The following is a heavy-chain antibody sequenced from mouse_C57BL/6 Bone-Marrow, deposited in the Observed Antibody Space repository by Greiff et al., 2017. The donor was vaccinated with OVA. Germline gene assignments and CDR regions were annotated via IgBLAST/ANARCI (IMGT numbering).Heavy chain of an antibody. CDR2: IDPSDSYT. CDR3: ARGQLRLRIAY. J-gene: IGHJ3*01. CDR1: GYTFTSYW. V-gene: IGHV1-59*01. Sequence: QVQLQQPGAELVRPGTSVKLSCKASGYTFTSYWMHWVKQRPGQGLEWIGVIDPSDSYTNYNQKFKGKATLTVDTSSSTAYMQLSSLTSEDSAVYYCARGQLRLRIAYWGQGTLVTVSA. D-gene: IGHD3-2*02.